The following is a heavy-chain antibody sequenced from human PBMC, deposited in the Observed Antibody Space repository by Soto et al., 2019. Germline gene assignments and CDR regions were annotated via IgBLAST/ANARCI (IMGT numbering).Heavy chain of an antibody. CDR3: ARDVSHYYDSTWDYYGMDV. V-gene: IGHV3-53*02. D-gene: IGHD3-22*01. J-gene: IGHJ6*02. Sequence: EVQLVETGGGLIQPGGSLRLSCAASGFTVSSNYMSWVRQAPGKGLEWVSVIYSGGSTYYADSVKGRFTISRDNSKNTLYLQMNSLRAEDTAVYYCARDVSHYYDSTWDYYGMDVWGQGTTVTVSS. CDR1: GFTVSSNY. CDR2: IYSGGST.